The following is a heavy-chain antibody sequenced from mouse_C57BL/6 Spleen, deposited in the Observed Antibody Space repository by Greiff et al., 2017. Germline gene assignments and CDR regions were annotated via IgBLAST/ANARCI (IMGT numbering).Heavy chain of an antibody. V-gene: IGHV1-52*01. CDR3: ARSGYEGAMDY. CDR1: GYTFTSYW. J-gene: IGHJ4*01. CDR2: IDPSDSDT. Sequence: VQLQQPGAELVRPGSSVKLSCKASGYTFTSYWMHWVKQRPIQGLEWIGNIDPSDSDTHYNQKFKDKATLTVDKSSSTAYRQLSSLTSEDSAVYYCARSGYEGAMDYWGQGTSVTVSS. D-gene: IGHD1-2*01.